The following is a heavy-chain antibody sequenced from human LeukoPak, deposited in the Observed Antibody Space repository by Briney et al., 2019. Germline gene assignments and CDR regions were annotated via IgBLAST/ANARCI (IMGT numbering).Heavy chain of an antibody. CDR3: ARVVNYYDSSGYWVDV. Sequence: SQTLSLTCTVSGGSISSGGYYWSWIRQHPGKGLEWIGYIYYSGSTYYNPSLKSRVTISVDTSKNQFSLKLSSVTAADTAVYYCARVVNYYDSSGYWVDVWGQGTTVTVSS. CDR2: IYYSGST. CDR1: GGSISSGGYY. D-gene: IGHD3-22*01. J-gene: IGHJ6*02. V-gene: IGHV4-31*03.